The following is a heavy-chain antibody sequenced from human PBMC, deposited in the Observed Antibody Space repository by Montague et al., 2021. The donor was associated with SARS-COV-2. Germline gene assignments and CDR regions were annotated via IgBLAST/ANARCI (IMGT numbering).Heavy chain of an antibody. CDR1: GDSVSSNIAT. Sequence: CAISGDSVSSNIATWNWIRQSPSRRLEWLGRTYYMSKWYNDYAESVKSRITIDPDTSKHQFSLHLNSVTPEDTAVYYCARIPVGSKYYFDFWGQGTLVTVSS. CDR2: TYYMSKWYN. CDR3: ARIPVGSKYYFDF. J-gene: IGHJ4*02. D-gene: IGHD2-2*01. V-gene: IGHV6-1*01.